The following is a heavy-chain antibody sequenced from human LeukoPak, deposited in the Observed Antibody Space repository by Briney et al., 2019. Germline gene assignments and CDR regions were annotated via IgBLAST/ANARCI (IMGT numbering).Heavy chain of an antibody. D-gene: IGHD1-1*01. Sequence: SGTLSLTCAVSGDSISSDKWWTWFRQPPEKGLEWIGEIHPRGSTNYDPSLKSRVTISIDKFNNQFSLKLSPVTAGDTAVYYCARAGIYWNPGDYWGQGALVTVSS. V-gene: IGHV4-4*02. CDR1: GDSISSDKW. CDR2: IHPRGST. J-gene: IGHJ4*02. CDR3: ARAGIYWNPGDY.